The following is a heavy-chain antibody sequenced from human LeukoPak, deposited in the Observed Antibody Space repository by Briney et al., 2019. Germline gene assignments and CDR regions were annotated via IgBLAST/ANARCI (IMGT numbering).Heavy chain of an antibody. Sequence: SVKVSCKASGYTFAGYYMHWVRQAPGQGLEWMGGIIPIFGTANYAQKFQGRVTITTDESTSTAYMELSSLRSEDTAVYYCAAPRRYCSSTSCQSRVFDYWGQGTLVTVSS. CDR2: IIPIFGTA. CDR3: AAPRRYCSSTSCQSRVFDY. D-gene: IGHD2-2*01. CDR1: GYTFAGYY. V-gene: IGHV1-69*05. J-gene: IGHJ4*02.